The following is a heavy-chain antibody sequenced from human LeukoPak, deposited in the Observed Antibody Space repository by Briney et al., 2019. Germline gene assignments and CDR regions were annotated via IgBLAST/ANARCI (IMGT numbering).Heavy chain of an antibody. CDR2: INPNSGGT. D-gene: IGHD3-22*01. CDR1: GYTFTGYY. CDR3: ARRNYYNSSGYYPFDY. J-gene: IGHJ4*02. Sequence: ASVKVSCKASGYTFTGYYMHWVRQAPGQGLEWMGWINPNSGGTNYAQKFQDRVTMTRDTSISTVYMELSRLRSDDTAVYYCARRNYYNSSGYYPFDYWGQGTLVTVSS. V-gene: IGHV1-2*02.